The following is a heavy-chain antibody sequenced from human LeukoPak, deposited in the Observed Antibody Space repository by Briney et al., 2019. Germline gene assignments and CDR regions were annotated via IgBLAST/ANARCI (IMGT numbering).Heavy chain of an antibody. D-gene: IGHD1-14*01. CDR2: ISYDGSNK. J-gene: IGHJ3*02. V-gene: IGHV3-30-3*01. Sequence: PGGSLRLSCAASGFTFSSYAMHWVRQAPGKGLEWVAVISYDGSNKYYADSVKGRFTISRDNSKNTLYLQMNSLRAEDTAVYYCAREVPNRDAFDIWGQGTMVTVSS. CDR3: AREVPNRDAFDI. CDR1: GFTFSSYA.